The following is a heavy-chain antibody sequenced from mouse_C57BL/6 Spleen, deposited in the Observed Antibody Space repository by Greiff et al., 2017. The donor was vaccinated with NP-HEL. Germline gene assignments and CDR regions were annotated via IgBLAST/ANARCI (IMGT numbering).Heavy chain of an antibody. V-gene: IGHV1-72*01. J-gene: IGHJ3*01. D-gene: IGHD1-1*01. CDR3: ARAEDYYGSSYPY. CDR2: IDPNSGGT. CDR1: GYTFTSYW. Sequence: QVQLKQPGAELVKPGASVKLSCKASGYTFTSYWMHWVKQRPGRGLEWIGRIDPNSGGTKYNEKFKSKATLTVDKPSSTAYMQLSSLTSEDSAVYYCARAEDYYGSSYPYWGQGTLVTVSA.